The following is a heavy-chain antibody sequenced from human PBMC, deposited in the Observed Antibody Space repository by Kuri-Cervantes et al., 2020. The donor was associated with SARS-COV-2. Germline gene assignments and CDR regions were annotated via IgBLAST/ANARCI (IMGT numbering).Heavy chain of an antibody. D-gene: IGHD2-2*01. CDR3: ARDQGYQLLFSLDY. Sequence: ASVKVSCKASGYAFTGYYMHWVRQAPGQGLEWMGWINPNSGGTNYAQKFQGRVTMTRDTSISTAYMELSRLRSDDTAVYYCARDQGYQLLFSLDYWGQGTLVTVSS. V-gene: IGHV1-2*02. J-gene: IGHJ4*02. CDR1: GYAFTGYY. CDR2: INPNSGGT.